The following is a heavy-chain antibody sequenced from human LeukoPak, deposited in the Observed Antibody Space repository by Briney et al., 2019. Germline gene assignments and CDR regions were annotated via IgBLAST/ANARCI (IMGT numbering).Heavy chain of an antibody. V-gene: IGHV3-66*02. CDR1: GFTVSAKY. CDR3: ASSVGGYYYALDY. J-gene: IGHJ4*02. CDR2: IYSDGGT. D-gene: IGHD3-22*01. Sequence: GGSLRLSCAASGFTVSAKYMSWVRQGPGKGLDWISSIYSDGGTNYADSVKGRFTISRDNSKNTLYLQMNSLRAEDTAVYYCASSVGGYYYALDYWGQGTLVTVSS.